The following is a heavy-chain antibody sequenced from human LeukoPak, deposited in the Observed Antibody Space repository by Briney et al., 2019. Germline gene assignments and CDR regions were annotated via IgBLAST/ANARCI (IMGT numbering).Heavy chain of an antibody. V-gene: IGHV3-7*01. CDR2: IKQDGSEK. D-gene: IGHD3-3*01. J-gene: IGHJ4*02. CDR1: GFTFSSYW. Sequence: GGSLRLSCAASGFTFSSYWMSWVRQAPGKGLEWVANIKQDGSEKYYVDSVKGRFTISRDNAKNSLYLQMNSLRAEDTAVHYCARTSITIFGVANYYFDYWGQGTLVTVSS. CDR3: ARTSITIFGVANYYFDY.